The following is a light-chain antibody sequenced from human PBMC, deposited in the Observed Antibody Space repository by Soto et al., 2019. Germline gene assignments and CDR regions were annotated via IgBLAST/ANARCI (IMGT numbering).Light chain of an antibody. CDR1: SSDVGGYNY. Sequence: SVLTQPASVSGSPGQPITISCTGTSSDVGGYNYVSWYQQHPGKAPKLMIYDVSNRPSGVSNRFSGSKSGNTASPTISGLQAEDEADYYCSSYTSSSKVFGTGTKVTVL. J-gene: IGLJ1*01. CDR3: SSYTSSSKV. CDR2: DVS. V-gene: IGLV2-14*01.